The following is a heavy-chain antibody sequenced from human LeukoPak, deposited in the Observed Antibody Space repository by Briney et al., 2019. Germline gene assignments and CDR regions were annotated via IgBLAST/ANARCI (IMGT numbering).Heavy chain of an antibody. D-gene: IGHD3-22*01. CDR1: GFTFSRNA. J-gene: IGHJ4*02. V-gene: IGHV3-33*01. Sequence: GGSLRLSCVASGFTFSRNAMHWVRQAPGKGLEWVAVIRHDGTNKNYADSVKGRFTISRDNSRNTLYLQMNSLRAEDTAVYYCARGPSRYYDSSGMIYWGQGTLVTVSS. CDR3: ARGPSRYYDSSGMIY. CDR2: IRHDGTNK.